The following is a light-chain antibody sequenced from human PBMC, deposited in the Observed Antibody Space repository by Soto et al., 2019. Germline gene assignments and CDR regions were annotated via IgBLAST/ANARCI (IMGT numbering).Light chain of an antibody. V-gene: IGKV3-15*01. CDR2: GAS. J-gene: IGKJ3*01. CDR1: QSVSSN. CDR3: QQYNNWPRT. Sequence: EIVITQSPATLSVSPGERATLSCRASQSVSSNLAWYQQKPGQAPRLLIYGASTRATGIPAGFSGSGSGTEFTLNISSLQSEDFAVYYFQQYNNWPRTFGPGTNVDSK.